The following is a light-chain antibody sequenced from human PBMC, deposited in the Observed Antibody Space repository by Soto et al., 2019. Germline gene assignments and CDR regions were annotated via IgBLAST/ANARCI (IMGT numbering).Light chain of an antibody. CDR2: DAS. CDR3: QQRSNWT. Sequence: EIVLTQSPATLSLSPGERATLSCRASQSVSSYLAWYQQKPGQAPRLLIYDASTRATGIPARFSGSGSGTDFTLTISCLEPEYLAVYYCQQRSNWTFGGGTKVEIK. V-gene: IGKV3-11*01. J-gene: IGKJ4*01. CDR1: QSVSSY.